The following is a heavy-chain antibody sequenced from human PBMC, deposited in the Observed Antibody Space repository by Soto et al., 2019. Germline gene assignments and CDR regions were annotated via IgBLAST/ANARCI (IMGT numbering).Heavy chain of an antibody. Sequence: QITLKESGPTLVKPTQTLTLTCTFSGFSLSTSGVGVGWIRQPPGKALEWLALIYWDDDKRYSPSLKSRLTITKDTSKNQVVLTMTNMDPVDTATYYGAHRVAYYGSGRRVGFDPWGQGTLVTVSS. V-gene: IGHV2-5*02. D-gene: IGHD3-10*01. CDR2: IYWDDDK. J-gene: IGHJ5*02. CDR1: GFSLSTSGVG. CDR3: AHRVAYYGSGRRVGFDP.